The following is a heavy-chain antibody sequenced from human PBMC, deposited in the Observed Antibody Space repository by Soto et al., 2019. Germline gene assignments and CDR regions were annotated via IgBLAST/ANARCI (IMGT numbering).Heavy chain of an antibody. CDR2: IWYDGSNK. J-gene: IGHJ6*02. Sequence: ESGGGVVQPGRSLRLSCAASGFTFSSYGMHWVRQAPGKGLEWVAVIWYDGSNKYYADSVKGRFTISRDNSKNTLYLQMNSLRAEDTAVYYCAREMVGADLYGMDVWGQGTTVTVSS. V-gene: IGHV3-33*01. CDR1: GFTFSSYG. D-gene: IGHD2-15*01. CDR3: AREMVGADLYGMDV.